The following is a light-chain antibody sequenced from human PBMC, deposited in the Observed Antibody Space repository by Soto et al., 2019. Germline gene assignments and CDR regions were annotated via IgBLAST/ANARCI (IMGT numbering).Light chain of an antibody. CDR2: DAS. J-gene: IGKJ2*01. CDR3: QQRSGWYT. V-gene: IGKV3-11*01. CDR1: QSVSTY. Sequence: EIVLTQSPATLSLSPGERATLSCRASQSVSTYVAWYQQKPGQAPRLLVYDASNRATGIPARFSGSGSGTDFTLTISGLEPEDFAIYYCQQRSGWYTFGQGTK.